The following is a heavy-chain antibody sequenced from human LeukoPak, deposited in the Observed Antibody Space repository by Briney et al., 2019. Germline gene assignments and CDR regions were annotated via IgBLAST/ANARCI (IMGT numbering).Heavy chain of an antibody. J-gene: IGHJ6*03. V-gene: IGHV3-21*01. CDR2: ISSSSSYI. Sequence: GGSLRLSCAASGFTFSSYSMNWVRQAPGKGLEWVSSISSSSSYIYYADSVKGRFTISRDNAKNSLYLQMNSLRAEDTAVYYCARAVLYDTPTDYYYMDVWGKGTTVTVSS. CDR3: ARAVLYDTPTDYYYMDV. D-gene: IGHD3-22*01. CDR1: GFTFSSYS.